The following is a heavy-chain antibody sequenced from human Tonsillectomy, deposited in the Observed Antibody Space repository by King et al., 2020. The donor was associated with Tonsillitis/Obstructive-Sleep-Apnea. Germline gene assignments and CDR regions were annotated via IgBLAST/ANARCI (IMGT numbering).Heavy chain of an antibody. D-gene: IGHD1-1*01. CDR1: GGSFSGYY. J-gene: IGHJ6*01. CDR3: VRGPGTPCDYYGMDV. V-gene: IGHV4-34*01. Sequence: VQLQQWGAGLLKPSETLSLTCVVYGGSFSGYYWSWVRQPPGKGLEWIGEINHSGSTSYNPSLKSRVTISVDTSKNHFSLNLSSVTAADMGVYYCVRGPGTPCDYYGMDVWGQGTTVTVSS. CDR2: INHSGST.